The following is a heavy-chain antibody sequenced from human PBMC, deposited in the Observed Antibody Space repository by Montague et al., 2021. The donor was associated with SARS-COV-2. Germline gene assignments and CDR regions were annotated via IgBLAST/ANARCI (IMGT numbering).Heavy chain of an antibody. D-gene: IGHD5/OR15-5a*01. J-gene: IGHJ6*02. Sequence: SETLSLTCSVSGGSLSSFYWSWIRQPPGKELEYIGYIHYSGSTNFSPSLNSRVSISLDTSKNQFSLNLRSVTTADTAVYYCASGAELDVFSVYYYGLDVWGQGTTVTVSS. V-gene: IGHV4-59*01. CDR1: GGSLSSFY. CDR3: ASGAELDVFSVYYYGLDV. CDR2: IHYSGST.